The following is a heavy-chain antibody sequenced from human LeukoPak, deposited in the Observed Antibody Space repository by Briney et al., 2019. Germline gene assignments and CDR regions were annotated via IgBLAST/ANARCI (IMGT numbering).Heavy chain of an antibody. CDR2: INHSGST. Sequence: PSETLSLTCAVYGGSFSGYYWSWIRQPPGKGLEWIGEINHSGSTNYNPSLKSRVTISVDTSKNQFSLKLSSVAAADTAVYYCARAPVAAFDIWGQGTMVTVSS. V-gene: IGHV4-34*01. CDR1: GGSFSGYY. D-gene: IGHD1-14*01. J-gene: IGHJ3*02. CDR3: ARAPVAAFDI.